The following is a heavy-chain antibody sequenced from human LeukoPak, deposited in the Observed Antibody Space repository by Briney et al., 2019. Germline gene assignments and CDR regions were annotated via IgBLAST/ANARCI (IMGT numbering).Heavy chain of an antibody. D-gene: IGHD5-18*01. CDR3: ATGRGYSYGAFDY. Sequence: SETLSLTCTVSGGSISGYYWSWIRQPPGKGLEWIGYIYYSGSTNYNPSLKSRVTISVDTSKNQFSLKLSSVTAADTAVYYCATGRGYSYGAFDYWGQGTLVTVSS. V-gene: IGHV4-59*01. J-gene: IGHJ4*02. CDR1: GGSISGYY. CDR2: IYYSGST.